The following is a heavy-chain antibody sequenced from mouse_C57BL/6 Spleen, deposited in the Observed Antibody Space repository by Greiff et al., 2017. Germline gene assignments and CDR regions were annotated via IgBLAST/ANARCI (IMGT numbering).Heavy chain of an antibody. D-gene: IGHD2-4*01. V-gene: IGHV1-82*01. J-gene: IGHJ3*01. CDR3: ARTLYYDYDGGFAY. Sequence: QVQLKQSGPELVKPGASVKISCKASGYAFSSSWMNWVKQRPGKGLEWIGRIYPGDGDTNYNGKFKGKATLTADKSSSTAYMRLSRLPSEDSAVYFCARTLYYDYDGGFAYWGQETLVTVSA. CDR1: GYAFSSSW. CDR2: IYPGDGDT.